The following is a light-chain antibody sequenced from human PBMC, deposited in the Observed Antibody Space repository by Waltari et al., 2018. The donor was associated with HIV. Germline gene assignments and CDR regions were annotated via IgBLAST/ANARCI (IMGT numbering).Light chain of an antibody. CDR1: AMPKKY. CDR2: EDS. Sequence: SYELTQPPSVSVSPGQTARITCSGDAMPKKYAYWYKNKSGQAPVLVIYEDSRRPSGIPEKFSGSSSGTMATLTISGAQVEDEADYYCYSTDSSANRRSVFGGGTKLTVL. J-gene: IGLJ2*01. V-gene: IGLV3-10*01. CDR3: YSTDSSANRRSV.